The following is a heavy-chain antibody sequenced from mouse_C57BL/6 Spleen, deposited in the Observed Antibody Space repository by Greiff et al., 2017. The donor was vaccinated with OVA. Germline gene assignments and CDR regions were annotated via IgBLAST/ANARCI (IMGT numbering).Heavy chain of an antibody. CDR3: AKMGGDSSGSYAMDY. V-gene: IGHV2-4*01. J-gene: IGHJ4*01. Sequence: QVQLQQSGPGLVQPSQSLSITCTVSGFSLTSYGVHWVRQPPGKGLEWLGVIWSGGSTDSNAAFISRLSISKDNSKSQVFFKMNSLQADDTAIYYCAKMGGDSSGSYAMDYWGQGTSVTVSS. CDR2: IWSGGST. CDR1: GFSLTSYG. D-gene: IGHD3-2*02.